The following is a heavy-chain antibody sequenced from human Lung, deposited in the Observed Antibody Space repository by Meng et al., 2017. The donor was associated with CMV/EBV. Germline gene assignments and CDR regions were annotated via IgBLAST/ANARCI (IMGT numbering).Heavy chain of an antibody. Sequence: GSLRLSCTVSGGSIRSYYWSWIRQPPGKALEWIGYIYYSGSTKYNPSLKSRVTISVDTSKNQFPLKLNSVTAADTAVYYCARGHGGSSYPHLYYYGRDVWGQGTTVTVSS. CDR1: GGSIRSYY. V-gene: IGHV4-59*01. CDR3: ARGHGGSSYPHLYYYGRDV. J-gene: IGHJ6*02. CDR2: IYYSGST. D-gene: IGHD6-6*01.